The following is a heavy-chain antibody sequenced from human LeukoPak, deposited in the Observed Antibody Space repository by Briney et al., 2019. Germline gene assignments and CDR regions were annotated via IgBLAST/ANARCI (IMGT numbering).Heavy chain of an antibody. CDR1: GGSISSSSYY. Sequence: TSETLSLTCTVSGGSISSSSYYWGWIRQPPGKGLEWIGSIYYSGSTYYNPSLKSRVTISVDTSKNQFSLKLSSVTAADTAVYYCWCPVAAGSYWGQGTLVTVSS. CDR2: IYYSGST. V-gene: IGHV4-39*01. D-gene: IGHD6-13*01. CDR3: WCPVAAGSY. J-gene: IGHJ4*02.